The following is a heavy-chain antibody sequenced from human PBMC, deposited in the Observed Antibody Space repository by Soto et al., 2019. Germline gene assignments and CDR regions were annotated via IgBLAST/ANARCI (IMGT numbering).Heavy chain of an antibody. CDR1: GFTFSSYG. D-gene: IGHD3-16*02. CDR2: ISYDGSNK. CDR3: AKEYDYVWGSYRYYFDY. V-gene: IGHV3-30*18. J-gene: IGHJ4*02. Sequence: GGSLRLSCAASGFTFSSYGMHWVRQAPGKGLEWVAVISYDGSNKYYADSVKGRFTISRDNSKNTLYLQMNSLRAEDTAVYYCAKEYDYVWGSYRYYFDYWGQGTLVTVSS.